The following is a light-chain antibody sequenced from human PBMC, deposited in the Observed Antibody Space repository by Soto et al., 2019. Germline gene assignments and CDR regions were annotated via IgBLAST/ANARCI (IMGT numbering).Light chain of an antibody. Sequence: EIVLTQSPGTLSLSPGERATLSCRASHSVSSSYLAWYQQKPGQAPRLLLYGASSRATGIPDRFSGSGSGTDFTLTISRLEPEDFAVYYCQQYGSSPPITFGQRTRLESK. CDR2: GAS. J-gene: IGKJ5*01. CDR1: HSVSSSY. CDR3: QQYGSSPPIT. V-gene: IGKV3-20*01.